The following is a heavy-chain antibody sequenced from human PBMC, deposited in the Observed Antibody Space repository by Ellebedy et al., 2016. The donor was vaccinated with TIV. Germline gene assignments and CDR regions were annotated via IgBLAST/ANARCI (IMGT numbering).Heavy chain of an antibody. CDR1: GFTFTAAW. J-gene: IGHJ5*02. D-gene: IGHD6-13*01. CDR2: INNDGSRT. Sequence: PGGSLRLSCAASGFTFTAAWMTWVRKAPGKGLVWVSRINNDGSRTTYADAVKGRFTISRDVAKNTLYLQMDSLRGEDTAVYDCARGRNRRPEAGFGHFDPWGQGTLVTVSS. V-gene: IGHV3-74*03. CDR3: ARGRNRRPEAGFGHFDP.